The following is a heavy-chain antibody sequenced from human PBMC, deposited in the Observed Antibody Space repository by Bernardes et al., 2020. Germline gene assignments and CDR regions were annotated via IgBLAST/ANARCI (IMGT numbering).Heavy chain of an antibody. J-gene: IGHJ5*02. D-gene: IGHD6-19*01. CDR1: GGSISNYY. CDR3: ARSLSSGWLNWFDP. Sequence: SEPLSLTCTVSGGSISNYYWTWIRQPPGKGLECIGYIDYTGSTNYNPSLKSRVTISLDTPKNQLSLKLSSVTAADTAVYYCARSLSSGWLNWFDPWGQGTRVTVSS. V-gene: IGHV4-59*01. CDR2: IDYTGST.